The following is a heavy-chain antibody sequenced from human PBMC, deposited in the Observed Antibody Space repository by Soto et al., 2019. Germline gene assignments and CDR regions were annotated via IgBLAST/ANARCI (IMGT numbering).Heavy chain of an antibody. V-gene: IGHV3-11*05. Sequence: QVQLVESGGGLVKPGGSLRLSCAASGFTFSDYYMSWIRKAPGKGLEWVSYISSSSSYTNYADSVKGRFTISRDNAKNSLYLQMNSLRAEDTAVYYCARIYSSGWFDPWGQGTLVTVSS. CDR2: ISSSSSYT. CDR3: ARIYSSGWFDP. D-gene: IGHD6-19*01. J-gene: IGHJ5*02. CDR1: GFTFSDYY.